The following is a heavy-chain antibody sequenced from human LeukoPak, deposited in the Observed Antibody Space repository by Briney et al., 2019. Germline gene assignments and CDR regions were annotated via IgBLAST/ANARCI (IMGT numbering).Heavy chain of an antibody. V-gene: IGHV1-8*03. CDR1: GYTFTSYD. J-gene: IGHJ4*02. Sequence: ASVKVSCKASGYTFTSYDINWVRQATGQGLEWMGWMNPNSGNTGYAQKFQGRVTITRNTSISTAHMELSSLRSEDTAVYYCARGKDSSSPSFDYWGQGTLVTVSS. CDR3: ARGKDSSSPSFDY. D-gene: IGHD6-6*01. CDR2: MNPNSGNT.